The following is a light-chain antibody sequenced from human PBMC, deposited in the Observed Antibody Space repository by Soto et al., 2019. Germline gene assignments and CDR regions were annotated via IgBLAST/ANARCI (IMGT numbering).Light chain of an antibody. J-gene: IGKJ4*01. V-gene: IGKV1-5*03. CDR2: TAS. CDR3: QQYNSYSGLT. CDR1: QSISSW. Sequence: DIQMTQSPSTLSASVGDRVTITCWASQSISSWLAWYQQKPGKAPKLLIYTASSLESGVPSRFSGSGSGTEFTLTISSLQPDDFATYYCQQYNSYSGLTFGGGTKVEIK.